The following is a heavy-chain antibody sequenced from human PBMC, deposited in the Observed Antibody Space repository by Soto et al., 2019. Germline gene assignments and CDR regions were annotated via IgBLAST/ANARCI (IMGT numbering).Heavy chain of an antibody. V-gene: IGHV3-33*01. Sequence: GGSLRLSCAASGFTFSSYGMHWVRQAPGKGLEWVAVIWYDGSNKYYADSVKGRFTISRDNSKNTLYLQMNSLRAEDTAVYYCARDVVTYYYVPYGMDVWGQGTTVTVSS. CDR1: GFTFSSYG. J-gene: IGHJ6*02. D-gene: IGHD3-10*02. CDR3: ARDVVTYYYVPYGMDV. CDR2: IWYDGSNK.